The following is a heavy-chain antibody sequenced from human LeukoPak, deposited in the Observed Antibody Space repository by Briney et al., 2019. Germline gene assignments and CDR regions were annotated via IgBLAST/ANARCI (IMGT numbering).Heavy chain of an antibody. CDR3: ARVPVYCGGDCYFDY. Sequence: GGSLRLSCAASGFTFSSYWMHWVRQAPGKGLVWVSRINSDGSSTSYADSVKGRFTISRDNAKNTLYLQMNSLRAEDKAVYYCARVPVYCGGDCYFDYWGQGTLVTVSS. J-gene: IGHJ4*02. CDR1: GFTFSSYW. D-gene: IGHD2-21*02. CDR2: INSDGSST. V-gene: IGHV3-74*01.